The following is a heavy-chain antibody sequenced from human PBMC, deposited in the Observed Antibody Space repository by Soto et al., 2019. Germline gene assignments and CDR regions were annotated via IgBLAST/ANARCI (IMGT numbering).Heavy chain of an antibody. Sequence: QVQLVQSGAEVKKPGASVKVSCKASGYTFTSYYMHWVRQAPGQGLEWMGIINPSGGSTSYAQKFQGRVTMTRDTSTSTVYMELSSLRSEDAAVYYCARTAPAAADFDYWGQGTLVTVSS. CDR2: INPSGGST. CDR1: GYTFTSYY. J-gene: IGHJ4*02. D-gene: IGHD6-13*01. CDR3: ARTAPAAADFDY. V-gene: IGHV1-46*01.